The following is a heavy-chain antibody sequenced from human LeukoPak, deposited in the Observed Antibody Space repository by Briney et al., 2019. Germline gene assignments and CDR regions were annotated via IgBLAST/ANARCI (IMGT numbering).Heavy chain of an antibody. CDR3: ERGGVGYSYGLLLFDY. D-gene: IGHD5-18*01. J-gene: IGHJ4*02. CDR1: LFPFLSYR. Sequence: GGALLLCFSASLFPFLSYRRESVRQAPGRGVGLVSSISSSSSYIYYADAVKGRFTISRDHARNSRDLQVNSRRAEHRAVYYCERGGVGYSYGLLLFDYWGQGTLVTV. V-gene: IGHV3-21*01. CDR2: ISSSSSYI.